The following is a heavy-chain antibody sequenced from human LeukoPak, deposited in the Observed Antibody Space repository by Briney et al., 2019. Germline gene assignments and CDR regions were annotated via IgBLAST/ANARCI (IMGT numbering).Heavy chain of an antibody. D-gene: IGHD1-1*01. J-gene: IGHJ3*02. CDR2: LIPIFGRA. CDR1: GGTFNDYA. V-gene: IGHV1-69*13. CDR3: ARGLTRTTGTIDALDI. Sequence: SVKVSCKTSGGTFNDYAISWVRRAPGQGFEWMGGLIPIFGRANYAQKFQGRVTIKADESLSTAYMELSRLRSDDTAVYYCARGLTRTTGTIDALDIWGQGTMVTVSS.